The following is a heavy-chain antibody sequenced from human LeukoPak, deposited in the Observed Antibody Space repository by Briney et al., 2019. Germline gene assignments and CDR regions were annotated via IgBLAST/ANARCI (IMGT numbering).Heavy chain of an antibody. CDR3: ARRPEIVGGHFDY. CDR2: IRGNGET. J-gene: IGHJ4*02. Sequence: PGGSLRLSCAASGLSFSSFAMSWVRQGPARGLEWVSSIRGNGETFYADSVKGRFTISRDNYKNTLYLQMNSLRAEDTAVYYCARRPEIVGGHFDYWGQGTLVTVSS. D-gene: IGHD3-22*01. CDR1: GLSFSSFA. V-gene: IGHV3-23*01.